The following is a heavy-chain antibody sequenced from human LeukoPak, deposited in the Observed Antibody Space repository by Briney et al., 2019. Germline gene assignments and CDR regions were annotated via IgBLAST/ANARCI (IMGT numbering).Heavy chain of an antibody. Sequence: PGRTLRLSCVASGFTFSGYWMHWVRQAPGKRLAWVSIIKSDGTFATYADAVKGRFTISRDNSKNTLYLQMTSLKAEDMAVYYCAKEYCSTTNCLGDWGLGTLVTVCS. CDR1: GFTFSGYW. D-gene: IGHD2-2*01. V-gene: IGHV3-74*01. J-gene: IGHJ4*02. CDR2: IKSDGTFA. CDR3: AKEYCSTTNCLGD.